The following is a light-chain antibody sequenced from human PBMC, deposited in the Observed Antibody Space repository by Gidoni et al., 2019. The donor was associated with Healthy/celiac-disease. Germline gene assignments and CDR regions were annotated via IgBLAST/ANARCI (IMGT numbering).Light chain of an antibody. CDR2: GNS. CDR1: SPNIGAGYD. J-gene: IGLJ1*01. V-gene: IGLV1-40*01. CDR3: QSYDSSLSGYV. Sequence: QSVLTQPPSVSGAPRQRVTISCTGSSPNIGAGYDVHWYQQLPGTAPKLLIYGNSNRPSGVPDRFSGSKSGTSASLAITGLQAEDEADYYCQSYDSSLSGYVFGTGTKVTV.